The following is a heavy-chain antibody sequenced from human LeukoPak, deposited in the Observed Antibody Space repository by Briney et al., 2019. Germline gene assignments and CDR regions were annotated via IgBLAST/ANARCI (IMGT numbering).Heavy chain of an antibody. D-gene: IGHD2-2*01. CDR1: GYTFTSYG. J-gene: IGHJ4*02. CDR3: ARDTDIVVVPAAPDY. Sequence: ASVKVSCKASGYTFTSYGISWVRQAPGQGLEWMGCISAYNGNTNYAQKLQGRVTMTTDTSTSTAYMELRSLRSDDTAVYYCARDTDIVVVPAAPDYWGQGTLVTVSS. V-gene: IGHV1-18*01. CDR2: ISAYNGNT.